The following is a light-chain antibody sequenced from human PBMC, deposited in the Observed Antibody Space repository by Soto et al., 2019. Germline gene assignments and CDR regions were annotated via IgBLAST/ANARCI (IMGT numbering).Light chain of an antibody. V-gene: IGKV3-20*01. J-gene: IGKJ1*01. Sequence: EIGLTQSLGRLSLSPGRRGIVYSRASQSVSSSTVAWYRQRPGQAPRLLIYAVSSRAIDTPDRFSGSGSGSDFTLTISRLEPEDLAAYYCQHLSYSVWWFGQGTKVDIK. CDR3: QHLSYSVWW. CDR2: AVS. CDR1: QSVSSST.